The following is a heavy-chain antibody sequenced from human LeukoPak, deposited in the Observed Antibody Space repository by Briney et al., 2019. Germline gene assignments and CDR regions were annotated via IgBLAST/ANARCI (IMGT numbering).Heavy chain of an antibody. CDR3: ARVIKNSPDY. Sequence: GGSLRLSCAASGFTFSSYSMNWVRQAPGKGLEWVSYISSSSSTIYYADSVRGRFTVSRDNAKNSLYLQMNSLRAEDTAVYYCARVIKNSPDYWGQGTLVTVSS. V-gene: IGHV3-48*04. CDR2: ISSSSSTI. J-gene: IGHJ4*02. D-gene: IGHD2-21*01. CDR1: GFTFSSYS.